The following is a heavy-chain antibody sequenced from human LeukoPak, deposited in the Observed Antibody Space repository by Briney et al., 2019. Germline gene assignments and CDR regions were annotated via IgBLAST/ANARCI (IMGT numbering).Heavy chain of an antibody. CDR2: IYPGDSDT. D-gene: IGHD6-13*01. CDR1: GYSFTSYW. CDR3: ARHPIAAAGKPSNYYYYYMDV. Sequence: GESLKISCKGSGYSFTSYWIGWARQMPGKGLEWMGIIYPGDSDTRYSPSFQGQVTISADKSISTAYLQWSSLKASDTAMYYCARHPIAAAGKPSNYYYYYMDVWGKGTTVTVSS. V-gene: IGHV5-51*01. J-gene: IGHJ6*03.